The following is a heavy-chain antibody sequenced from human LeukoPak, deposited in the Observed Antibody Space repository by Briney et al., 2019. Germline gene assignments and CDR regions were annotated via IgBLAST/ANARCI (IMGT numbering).Heavy chain of an antibody. D-gene: IGHD2-2*01. V-gene: IGHV3-74*01. CDR1: GNYL. CDR2: INSDGSWT. CDR3: VSFYETY. Sequence: GGSLRLSCAASGNYLMHWVRQAPGKGLVWVSHINSDGSWTSYADSVKGRFTISKDNAKNTVYLQMNNLRAEDTAVYYCVSFYETYWGRGTLVTVSS. J-gene: IGHJ4*02.